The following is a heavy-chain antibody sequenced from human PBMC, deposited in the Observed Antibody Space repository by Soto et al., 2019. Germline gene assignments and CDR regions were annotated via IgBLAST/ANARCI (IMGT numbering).Heavy chain of an antibody. J-gene: IGHJ5*02. CDR2: LIGGHYGT. Sequence: PGGSLRLSCTASGFTLQNYAMAWVRQTPGMGLEWVSTLIGGHYGTAYSYSVKGRFTVSRDNSKNCLYLQMNSLGVEDTAMYFCAKGKSTGDIDWFDPWGQGSLVTVCS. CDR3: AKGKSTGDIDWFDP. D-gene: IGHD3-10*01. CDR1: GFTLQNYA. V-gene: IGHV3-23*01.